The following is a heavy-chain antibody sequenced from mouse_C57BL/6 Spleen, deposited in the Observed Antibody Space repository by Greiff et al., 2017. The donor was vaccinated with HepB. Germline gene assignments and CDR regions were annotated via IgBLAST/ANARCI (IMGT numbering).Heavy chain of an antibody. CDR3: ARDGYGGDYAMDY. J-gene: IGHJ4*01. V-gene: IGHV1-80*01. Sequence: QVHVKQSGAELVKPGASVKISCKASGYAFSSYWMNWVKQRPGKGLEWIGQIYPGDGDTNYNGKFKGKATLTADKSSSTAYMQLSSLTSEDSAVYFCARDGYGGDYAMDYWGQGTSVTVSS. CDR1: GYAFSSYW. CDR2: IYPGDGDT. D-gene: IGHD2-2*01.